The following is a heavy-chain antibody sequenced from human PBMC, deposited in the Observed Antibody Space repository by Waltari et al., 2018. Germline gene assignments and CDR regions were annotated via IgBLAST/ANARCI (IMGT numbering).Heavy chain of an antibody. CDR1: GYSISSGYY. CDR2: IYHSGST. V-gene: IGHV4-38-2*02. J-gene: IGHJ4*02. Sequence: QVQLQESGPGLVKPSETLSLTCTVSGYSISSGYYWGWIRQPPGKGLEWIGSIYHSGSTYYNPSLKSRVTISVETSKNQFSLKLSSMTAADTAVYYCAKYSGYDFDYWGQGTLVTVSS. D-gene: IGHD5-12*01. CDR3: AKYSGYDFDY.